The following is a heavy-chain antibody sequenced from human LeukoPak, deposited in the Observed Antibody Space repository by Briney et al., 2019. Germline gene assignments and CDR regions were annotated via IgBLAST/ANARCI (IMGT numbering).Heavy chain of an antibody. D-gene: IGHD3-22*01. CDR3: AKDRAYYSDSSGYYLVWAYDY. V-gene: IGHV3-23*01. Sequence: GSLRLSCAASGFTVSSNYMSWVRQAPGKGLEWVSGISGSGGSTFYADSVKGRFTISRDNSKNTLYLQMNSLRAEDTAVYYCAKDRAYYSDSSGYYLVWAYDYWGQGTLVTVSS. CDR1: GFTVSSNY. CDR2: ISGSGGST. J-gene: IGHJ4*02.